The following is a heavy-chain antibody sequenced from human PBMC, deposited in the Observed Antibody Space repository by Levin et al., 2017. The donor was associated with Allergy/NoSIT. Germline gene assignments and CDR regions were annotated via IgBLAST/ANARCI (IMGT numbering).Heavy chain of an antibody. J-gene: IGHJ4*02. CDR3: ARRGTRGGYDRYYFDY. CDR1: GFPFSGYY. Sequence: PGGSLRLSCAASGFPFSGYYMSWIRQAPGKGLEWGSYIATRITYTNYADSVKGRFTISRDNAKNSLYLQINSLRDESTAVYYCARRGTRGGYDRYYFDYWGQGTLVTVSS. V-gene: IGHV3-11*03. CDR2: IATRITYT. D-gene: IGHD5-12*01.